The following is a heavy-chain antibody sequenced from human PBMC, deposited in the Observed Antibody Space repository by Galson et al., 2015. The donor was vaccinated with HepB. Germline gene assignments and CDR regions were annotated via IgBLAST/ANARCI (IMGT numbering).Heavy chain of an antibody. CDR3: ARGSGASFYFDY. V-gene: IGHV3-30-3*01. CDR2: ISYNGSNK. J-gene: IGHJ4*02. Sequence: SLRLSCAASGFTFSSYAMHWVRQAPGKGLEWVAFISYNGSNKYYADSVKSRFTISRDNSKNTLYLQMNSLRAEDTAVYYCARGSGASFYFDYWGQGTLVTVSS. D-gene: IGHD1-26*01. CDR1: GFTFSSYA.